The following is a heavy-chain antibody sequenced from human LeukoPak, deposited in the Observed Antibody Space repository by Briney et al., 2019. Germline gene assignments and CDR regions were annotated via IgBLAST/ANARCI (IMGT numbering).Heavy chain of an antibody. CDR3: ARASSAGATAEYVDY. V-gene: IGHV1-2*02. D-gene: IGHD1-26*01. J-gene: IGHJ4*02. CDR1: GYTFSDYY. CDR2: INANSGGT. Sequence: ASVKVSCKASGYTFSDYYMHWVRQAPGQGLEWMGWINANSGGTNYAQKFQGRVTMTRDTSITTAYMELSRLRSDDTALYYCARASSAGATAEYVDYWGQGTLVTVSS.